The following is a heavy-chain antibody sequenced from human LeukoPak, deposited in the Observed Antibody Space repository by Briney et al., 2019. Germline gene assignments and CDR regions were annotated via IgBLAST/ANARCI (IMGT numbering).Heavy chain of an antibody. Sequence: GGSLRLYCAASGFTFSGYAMSWVRQAPGKGLEWVSLISGSATRTYYADSVKGRFTISRDNSKNTVYLQMNSLRVEDSAVYYCAKDLSSGWYVSFDSWGQGTLVTVSS. D-gene: IGHD6-19*01. CDR3: AKDLSSGWYVSFDS. J-gene: IGHJ4*02. V-gene: IGHV3-23*01. CDR1: GFTFSGYA. CDR2: ISGSATRT.